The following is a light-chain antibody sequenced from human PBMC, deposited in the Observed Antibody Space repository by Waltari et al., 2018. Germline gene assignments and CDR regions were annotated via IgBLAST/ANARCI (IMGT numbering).Light chain of an antibody. CDR2: DVT. J-gene: IGLJ1*01. CDR3: CSFAGSISVFTV. V-gene: IGLV2-23*02. Sequence: QSALTQFASVSGSPGQSITISCTGTSSDVGGYNLVSWYQQHPGRAPKLIIYDVTKPPSGVSTRFSGSTSGNTACLTLAGLQAEDEADYYCCSFAGSISVFTVFGTGTTVTVL. CDR1: SSDVGGYNL.